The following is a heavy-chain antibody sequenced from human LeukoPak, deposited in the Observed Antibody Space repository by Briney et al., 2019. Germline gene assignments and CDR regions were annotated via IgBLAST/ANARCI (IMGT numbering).Heavy chain of an antibody. Sequence: GASVKVSCKASGYTFTSYGISWVRQAPGQGLEWMGWISAYNGNTNYAQKLQGRVTMTTDTSTSTAYMELRSLRSGDTAVYYCARVSAGELLPVVPTRRFDYWGQGTLVTASS. D-gene: IGHD1-26*01. CDR1: GYTFTSYG. CDR2: ISAYNGNT. V-gene: IGHV1-18*01. CDR3: ARVSAGELLPVVPTRRFDY. J-gene: IGHJ4*02.